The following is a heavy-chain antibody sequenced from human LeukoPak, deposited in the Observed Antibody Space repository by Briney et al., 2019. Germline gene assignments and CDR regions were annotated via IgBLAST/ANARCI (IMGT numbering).Heavy chain of an antibody. J-gene: IGHJ6*02. CDR2: INHSGST. CDR3: ARSMLHYYYYGMDV. D-gene: IGHD2-8*01. CDR1: GGSFSGYY. V-gene: IGHV4-34*01. Sequence: SETLSLTCAVYGGSFSGYYWSWIRQPPGKGLEWIGEINHSGSTNYNPSLKSRVTISVDTSKNQFSLKLSSVTAADTAVYYCARSMLHYYYYGMDVWGQGTTVAVSS.